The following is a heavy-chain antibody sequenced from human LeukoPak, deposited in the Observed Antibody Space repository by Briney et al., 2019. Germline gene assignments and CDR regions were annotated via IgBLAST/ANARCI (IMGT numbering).Heavy chain of an antibody. V-gene: IGHV3-53*01. J-gene: IGHJ3*02. CDR1: GFTVSSNY. D-gene: IGHD7-27*01. CDR2: IYSGGST. Sequence: LAGGSLILSCAASGFTVSSNYMSWVRQAPGKGLEWVSVIYSGGSTYYADSVKGRFTISRDNSKNTLYLQMNSLRAEDTAVYYCARAPKLTGGAFDIWGQGTMVTVSS. CDR3: ARAPKLTGGAFDI.